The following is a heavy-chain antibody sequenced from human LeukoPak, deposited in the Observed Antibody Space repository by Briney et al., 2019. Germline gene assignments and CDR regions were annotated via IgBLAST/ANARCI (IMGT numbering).Heavy chain of an antibody. CDR2: ISYDGSNK. Sequence: PGGSLRLSCAASGFTFSNYDIHCVRQAPGKGLEWVTVISYDGSNKYYADSVKGRFTISRDNSKNTLYLQMNTLRVEDTAVYFCARGRHGGELVYWGQGTLVTVSS. D-gene: IGHD1-7*01. CDR1: GFTFSNYD. J-gene: IGHJ4*02. V-gene: IGHV3-30*14. CDR3: ARGRHGGELVY.